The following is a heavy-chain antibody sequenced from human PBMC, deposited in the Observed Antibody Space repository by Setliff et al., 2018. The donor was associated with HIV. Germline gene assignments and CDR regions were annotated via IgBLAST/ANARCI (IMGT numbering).Heavy chain of an antibody. CDR3: AREARYQDRYYYYMDV. V-gene: IGHV1-3*01. Sequence: ASVKVSCKASGYTFTDYPVHWVRQAPGQRLEWMGWINAGNGDTKFSEKFQGRVTITRDTSASTVYMELSSLRSEDTAVYYCAREARYQDRYYYYMDVWGKGTTVTVSS. J-gene: IGHJ6*03. CDR1: GYTFTDYP. D-gene: IGHD1-20*01. CDR2: INAGNGDT.